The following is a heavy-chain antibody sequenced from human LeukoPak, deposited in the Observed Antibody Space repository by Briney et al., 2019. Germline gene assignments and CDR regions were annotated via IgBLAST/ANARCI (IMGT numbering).Heavy chain of an antibody. CDR2: IRSKAYGGTT. CDR1: GFTFGDYA. J-gene: IGHJ5*02. CDR3: TRANYGDYGLNCFDP. V-gene: IGHV3-49*03. D-gene: IGHD4-17*01. Sequence: PGRSLRLSCTASGFTFGDYAMSWFRQAPGKGLDWVGFIRSKAYGGTTEYAASVKGRFTISRDDSKSIACLQMNSLKTEDTAVYYCTRANYGDYGLNCFDPWGQGTLVTVSS.